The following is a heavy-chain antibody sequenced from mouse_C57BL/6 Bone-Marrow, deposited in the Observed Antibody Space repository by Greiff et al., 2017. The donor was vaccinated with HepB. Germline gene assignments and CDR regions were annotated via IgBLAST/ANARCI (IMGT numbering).Heavy chain of an antibody. D-gene: IGHD1-1*01. CDR3: ARDAGYGSSYDAMDY. J-gene: IGHJ4*01. V-gene: IGHV7-1*01. CDR1: GFTFSAFY. Sequence: EVNLVESGGGLVQSGRSLRLSCATSGFTFSAFYMEWVRQAPGKGLEWIAASRNKANDYTTEYSASVKGRFIVSRDTSQSILYLQMNALRAEDTAIYYCARDAGYGSSYDAMDYWGQGTSVTVSS. CDR2: SRNKANDYTT.